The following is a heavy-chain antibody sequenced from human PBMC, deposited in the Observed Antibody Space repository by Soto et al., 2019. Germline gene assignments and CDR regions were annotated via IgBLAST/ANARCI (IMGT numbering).Heavy chain of an antibody. J-gene: IGHJ4*02. D-gene: IGHD3-3*01. V-gene: IGHV4-34*01. CDR2: INHSGST. Sequence: SETLSLTCAVYGGSFSGYYWSWIRQPPGKGLEWIGEINHSGSTNYNPSLKSRVTISVDTSKNQFSLKLSSVTAADTAVYYCARVPRSLEWLLYFDYWGQGTLSPSPQ. CDR3: ARVPRSLEWLLYFDY. CDR1: GGSFSGYY.